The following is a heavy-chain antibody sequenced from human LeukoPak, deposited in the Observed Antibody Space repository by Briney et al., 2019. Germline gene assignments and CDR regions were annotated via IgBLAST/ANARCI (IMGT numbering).Heavy chain of an antibody. CDR1: GYSISSGYY. V-gene: IGHV4-38-2*02. CDR3: ARQTGSGLFILP. CDR2: IYHSGST. D-gene: IGHD3/OR15-3a*01. J-gene: IGHJ4*02. Sequence: PSETLSLTCSVSGYSISSGYYWGWIRQPPGKGLEWIGSIYHSGSTYYNTSLKSQVSISIDTSKNQFSLRLTSVTAADTAVYHCARQTGSGLFILPGGQGTLVTVSS.